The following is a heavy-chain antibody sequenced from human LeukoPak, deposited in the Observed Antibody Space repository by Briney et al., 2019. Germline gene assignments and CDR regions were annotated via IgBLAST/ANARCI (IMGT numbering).Heavy chain of an antibody. V-gene: IGHV3-9*01. CDR2: ISWNSGIR. J-gene: IGHJ4*02. CDR1: GFTFDDYA. CDR3: AVKGGYNDLDAPFDY. Sequence: GGSLRLSCAASGFTFDDYAMNWVRQVPGKGLEWVSGISWNSGIRGYADSVKGRFTISRDNVKNSLYLQMNSLRVEDTAIYYCAVKGGYNDLDAPFDYWGPGTLVTVSS. D-gene: IGHD5-12*01.